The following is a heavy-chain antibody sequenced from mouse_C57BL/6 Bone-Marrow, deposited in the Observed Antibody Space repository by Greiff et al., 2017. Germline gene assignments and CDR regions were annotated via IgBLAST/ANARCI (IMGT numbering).Heavy chain of an antibody. V-gene: IGHV5-17*01. CDR2: ISSGSSTI. J-gene: IGHJ3*01. D-gene: IGHD1-1*01. CDR1: GFTFSDYG. CDR3: ARPLYYGSSSFAD. Sequence: EVQGVESGGGLVKPGGSLKLSCAASGFTFSDYGMHWVRQAPEKGLEWVAYISSGSSTIYYADTVKGRFTISRDNAKNTLFLQMTSLRSEDTARYYCARPLYYGSSSFADWGQGTLVTVSA.